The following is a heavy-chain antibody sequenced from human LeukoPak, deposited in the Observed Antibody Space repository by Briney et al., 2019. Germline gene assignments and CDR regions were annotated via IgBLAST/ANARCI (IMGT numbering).Heavy chain of an antibody. D-gene: IGHD4-23*01. CDR2: ISGSSSYI. V-gene: IGHV3-21*01. CDR3: ARDDYGGNFDY. J-gene: IGHJ4*02. CDR1: GFTFSSYG. Sequence: GGSLRLSCAASGFTFSSYGMHWVRQAPGKGLEWVSSISGSSSYIYYADSLKGRFTISRDNAKNSLFLQMNSLRAEDTAVYYCARDDYGGNFDYWGQGTLVTVSS.